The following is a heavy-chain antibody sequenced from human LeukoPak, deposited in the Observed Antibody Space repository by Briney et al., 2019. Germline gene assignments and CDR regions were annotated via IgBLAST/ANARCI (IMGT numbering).Heavy chain of an antibody. CDR1: GYTFTGYY. CDR3: ARGIGQIMIIISGGWGKFDY. D-gene: IGHD3-10*01. CDR2: INPNSGGT. Sequence: GASVKVSCKASGYTFTGYYMHWVRQAPGQGLEWMGWINPNSGGTNYAQKFQGRVTMTRDTSISTVYMEMSRLRSDDTAVYYCARGIGQIMIIISGGWGKFDYWGQGTLVTVSS. J-gene: IGHJ4*02. V-gene: IGHV1-2*02.